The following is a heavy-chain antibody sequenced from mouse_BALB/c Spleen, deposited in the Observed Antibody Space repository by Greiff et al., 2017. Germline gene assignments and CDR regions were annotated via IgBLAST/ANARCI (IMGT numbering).Heavy chain of an antibody. CDR2: IRNKANGYTT. V-gene: IGHV7-3*02. CDR1: GFTFTDYY. D-gene: IGHD1-1*01. CDR3: AREGITTVVATRYFDY. J-gene: IGHJ2*01. Sequence: EVQVVESGGGLVQPGGSLRLSCATSGFTFTDYYMSWVRQPPGKALEWLGFIRNKANGYTTEYSASVKGRFTISRDNSQSILYLQMNTLRAEDSATYYCAREGITTVVATRYFDYWGQGTTLTVSS.